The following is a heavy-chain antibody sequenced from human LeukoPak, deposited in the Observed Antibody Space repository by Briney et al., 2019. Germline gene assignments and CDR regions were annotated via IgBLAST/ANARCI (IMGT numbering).Heavy chain of an antibody. D-gene: IGHD6-19*01. Sequence: GGSLRLSCAASGFTFSSYGMHWVRQAPGKGLEWVAFIRYDGSNKYYADSVKGRFTISRDNSKNTLYLQMNSLRAEDTAVYYCAKQERSCSSGWYVFDYWGQGTLVTVSS. V-gene: IGHV3-30*02. J-gene: IGHJ4*02. CDR3: AKQERSCSSGWYVFDY. CDR2: IRYDGSNK. CDR1: GFTFSSYG.